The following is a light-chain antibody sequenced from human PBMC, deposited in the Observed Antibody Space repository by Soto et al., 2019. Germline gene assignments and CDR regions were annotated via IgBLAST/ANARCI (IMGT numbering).Light chain of an antibody. Sequence: EIVLTQSPGTLSLSPGERATLSCRASQSVSSTYLAWYQQKPGQAPRLLIYGACSRATGIPDRFSGSGSGTAFTLNISRLDPEAFTVYYCQQYVSSPGTFCQGPKVEIK. J-gene: IGKJ1*01. CDR1: QSVSSTY. CDR3: QQYVSSPGT. V-gene: IGKV3-20*01. CDR2: GAC.